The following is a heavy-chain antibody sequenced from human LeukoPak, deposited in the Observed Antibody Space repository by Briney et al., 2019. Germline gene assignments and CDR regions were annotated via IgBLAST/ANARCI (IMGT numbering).Heavy chain of an antibody. D-gene: IGHD3-10*01. V-gene: IGHV3-23*01. Sequence: PGGSLRLSCAASGFTFSSYARSWVRQAPGKGLEWVSVMSSSGGNTYYAYSVKGRSTISRANPKTTLYLQMNSLRAEDPAVYHCAKGGYYYGSGRLYGMDVWGRGTMVTVSS. CDR1: GFTFSSYA. CDR2: MSSSGGNT. J-gene: IGHJ6*02. CDR3: AKGGYYYGSGRLYGMDV.